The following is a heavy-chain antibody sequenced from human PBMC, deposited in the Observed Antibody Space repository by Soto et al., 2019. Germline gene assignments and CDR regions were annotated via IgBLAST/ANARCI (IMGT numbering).Heavy chain of an antibody. CDR2: ISYDASNK. D-gene: IGHD6-19*01. CDR1: GFAFSSYA. CDR3: ARPFSSGWYGDFDX. V-gene: IGHV3-30-3*01. Sequence: PGGSLRLSCAASGFAFSSYAMHWVRRAPGKGLEWVEVISYDASNKYYAYSVKVRFTISRDNSKKTMYLQMSSLRAEDTAVYYCARPFSSGWYGDFDXWGQGTLVTVSX. J-gene: IGHJ4*02.